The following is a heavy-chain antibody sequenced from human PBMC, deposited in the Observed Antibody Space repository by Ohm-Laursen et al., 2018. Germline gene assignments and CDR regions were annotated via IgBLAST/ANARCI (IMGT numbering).Heavy chain of an antibody. D-gene: IGHD4-17*01. CDR3: ARAPPIMTTDLPHWYFDL. J-gene: IGHJ2*01. CDR2: IIPIFGTA. Sequence: GASVKVSCKASGYTFTSYYMHWVRQAPGQGLEWMGGIIPIFGTANYAQKFQGRVTITADKSTSTAYMELSSLRSEDTAVYYCARAPPIMTTDLPHWYFDLWGRGTLATVSS. V-gene: IGHV1-69*06. CDR1: GYTFTSYY.